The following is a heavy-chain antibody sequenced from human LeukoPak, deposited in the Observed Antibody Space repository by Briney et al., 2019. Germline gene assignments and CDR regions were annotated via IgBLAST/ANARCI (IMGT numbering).Heavy chain of an antibody. J-gene: IGHJ5*02. V-gene: IGHV3-48*03. Sequence: GGSLRLSCAASGFSFRSYEMNWVRQAPGKGLEWVSYVSSGAGTIYYPDSVKGRFTISRDDAKNSVYLQMNNLRVEDTAVYYCARDAADSNFLNWFDPWGQGTLVIVSS. D-gene: IGHD4-11*01. CDR3: ARDAADSNFLNWFDP. CDR2: VSSGAGTI. CDR1: GFSFRSYE.